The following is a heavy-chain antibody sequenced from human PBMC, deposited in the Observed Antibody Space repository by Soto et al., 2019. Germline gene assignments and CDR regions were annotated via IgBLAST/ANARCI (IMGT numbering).Heavy chain of an antibody. CDR1: GESISSGGYY. V-gene: IGHV4-31*03. D-gene: IGHD6-6*01. Sequence: QVQLQESGPGLVKPSQTLSLTCNVSGESISSGGYYWSWIRHHPGKGLEWIGYIYDTESAYYNPSIKSRVTISMDTSKNQFAMSLSSVTAADTAVYYCARASSSSSAADYWGQGILGTVSS. CDR2: IYDTESA. CDR3: ARASSSSSAADY. J-gene: IGHJ4*02.